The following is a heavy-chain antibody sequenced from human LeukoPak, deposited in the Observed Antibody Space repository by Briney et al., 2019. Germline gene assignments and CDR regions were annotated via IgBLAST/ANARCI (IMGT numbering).Heavy chain of an antibody. CDR2: ISAYNGNT. CDR3: ARDMDGSVRGAFDI. CDR1: GYTFTSYG. V-gene: IGHV1-18*01. J-gene: IGHJ3*02. Sequence: ASVKVSCKASGYTFTSYGISWVRQAPGQGLEWMGWISAYNGNTNYAQKLQGRVTMTTDTSTSTAYMELRSLRSDDTAVYYCARDMDGSVRGAFDIWGQGTMVTVSS. D-gene: IGHD5-24*01.